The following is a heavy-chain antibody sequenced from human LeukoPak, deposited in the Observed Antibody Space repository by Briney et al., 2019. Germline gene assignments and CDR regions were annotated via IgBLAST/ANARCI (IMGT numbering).Heavy chain of an antibody. D-gene: IGHD1-26*01. V-gene: IGHV3-23*01. J-gene: IGHJ4*02. CDR2: ISGSGGTT. CDR1: GFTFNNYA. Sequence: GGSLRLSCAVSGFTFNNYAMTWVRQAPGKGLEWVSAISGSGGTTYYADSVKGRFTISRDNSKNTLYLQMNSLRAEDTAVYYCAKGSPRLDYWGQGTLVTVSS. CDR3: AKGSPRLDY.